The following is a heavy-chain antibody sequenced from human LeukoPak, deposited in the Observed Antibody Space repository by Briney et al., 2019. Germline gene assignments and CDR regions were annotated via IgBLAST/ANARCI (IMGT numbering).Heavy chain of an antibody. CDR1: GGSFSGYY. CDR2: INHSGST. J-gene: IGHJ4*02. CDR3: ARGPYYYDSSGYLPY. Sequence: SETLSLTCAVCGGSFSGYYWSWIRQPPGKGLEWIGEINHSGSTNYNPSLKSRVTISVDTSKNQFSLKLSSVTAADTAVYYCARGPYYYDSSGYLPYWGQGTLVTVSS. V-gene: IGHV4-34*01. D-gene: IGHD3-22*01.